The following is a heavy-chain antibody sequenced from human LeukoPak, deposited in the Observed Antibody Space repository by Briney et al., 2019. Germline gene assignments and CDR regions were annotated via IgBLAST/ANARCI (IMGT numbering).Heavy chain of an antibody. CDR1: GFTFSDYY. CDR3: ARVYGAHAETADY. D-gene: IGHD1-14*01. CDR2: ISSSGSTI. Sequence: RGGSLRLSCAASGFTFSDYYMSWIRQAPGKGLEWVSYISSSGSTIYYADSVKGRFTISRDNAKNSLYLQMNSLRAEDTAVYYCARVYGAHAETADYWGQGTLVTVSS. J-gene: IGHJ4*02. V-gene: IGHV3-11*01.